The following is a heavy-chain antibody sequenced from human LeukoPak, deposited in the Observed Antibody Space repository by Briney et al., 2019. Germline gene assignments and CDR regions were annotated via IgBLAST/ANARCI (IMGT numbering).Heavy chain of an antibody. J-gene: IGHJ1*01. CDR1: GFTFSSYW. V-gene: IGHV3-7*05. D-gene: IGHD6-13*01. CDR2: IKQDGSEK. CDR3: SLEGSSWYRYFQH. Sequence: GGSLRLSCAASGFTFSSYWMSWVRQAPGKGLERVANIKQDGSEKYYVDSVKGRFTISRDNAKNSLYLQMNSLRAEDTAVYYSSLEGSSWYRYFQHWGQGTLVTVSS.